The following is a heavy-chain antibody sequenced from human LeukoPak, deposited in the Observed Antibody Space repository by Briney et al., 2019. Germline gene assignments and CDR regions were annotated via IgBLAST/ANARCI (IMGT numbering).Heavy chain of an antibody. D-gene: IGHD3-3*02. J-gene: IGHJ6*03. CDR1: GFTFSSYA. CDR3: ARVLATYYYYYMDV. Sequence: GGSLRLSCAASGFTFSSYAMSWVRQAPGKGLEWVSAISGSGGSTYYADSVKGRFTISRDNAKNSLYLQMNSLRAEDTAVYYCARVLATYYYYYMDVWGKGTTVTVSS. V-gene: IGHV3-23*01. CDR2: ISGSGGST.